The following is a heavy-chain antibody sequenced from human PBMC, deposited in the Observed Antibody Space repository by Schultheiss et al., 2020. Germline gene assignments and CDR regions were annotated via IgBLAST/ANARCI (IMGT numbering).Heavy chain of an antibody. V-gene: IGHV1-2*02. CDR3: ARVSSWGYVDY. Sequence: ASVKVSCKASGYTFTGYYMHWVRQAPGQGLEWMGWINPNSGDTNYAQKFQGRVAMTRDTSISTAYMELSSLRSDDTAVYYCARVSSWGYVDYWGQGTLVTVSS. D-gene: IGHD6-13*01. CDR2: INPNSGDT. CDR1: GYTFTGYY. J-gene: IGHJ4*02.